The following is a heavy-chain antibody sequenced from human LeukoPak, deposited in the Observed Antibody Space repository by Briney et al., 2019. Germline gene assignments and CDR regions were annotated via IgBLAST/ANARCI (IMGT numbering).Heavy chain of an antibody. CDR2: IYYSGYY. CDR3: ASHNEYNYGYALFGY. D-gene: IGHD5-18*01. CDR1: GASISSSSYY. Sequence: SETLSLTCTVSGASISSSSYYWGWIRQPPGKGLEWIGSIYYSGYYYYNPSLKSRVTISVDPSENQFSLKLTSVTAADTAVYHCASHNEYNYGYALFGYWGQGTLVAVSS. V-gene: IGHV4-39*01. J-gene: IGHJ4*02.